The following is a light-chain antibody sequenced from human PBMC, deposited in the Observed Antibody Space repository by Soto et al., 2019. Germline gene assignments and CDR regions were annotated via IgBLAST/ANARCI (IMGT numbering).Light chain of an antibody. CDR1: SSDIGIYKY. V-gene: IGLV2-14*01. CDR3: SSYTTSSTRV. CDR2: EVT. J-gene: IGLJ1*01. Sequence: QSVLTPPASVSGSTGQSIAISCNGSSSDIGIYKYVSWYQQRPGKVPKLIIYEVTNRPSGVSNRFSGSKSGNTASLTISGLQAEDEADYYCSSYTTSSTRVFGPVTKFTVL.